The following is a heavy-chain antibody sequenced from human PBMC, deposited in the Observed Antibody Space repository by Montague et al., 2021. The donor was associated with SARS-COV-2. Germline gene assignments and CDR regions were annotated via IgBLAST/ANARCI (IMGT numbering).Heavy chain of an antibody. V-gene: IGHV4-39*01. CDR2: IYYSGST. Sequence: ETLSLTCSASGGSITSSSYYWGWIRQSPDKGLEWIGNIYYSGSTYYNPSLKSRVTISVDTSKYQFSLKLSSVTAADTAVYYCVSLWKYGSGSHYAPWDYYNYGVDVWGQGTTVTVSS. J-gene: IGHJ6*02. D-gene: IGHD3-10*01. CDR3: VSLWKYGSGSHYAPWDYYNYGVDV. CDR1: GGSITSSSYY.